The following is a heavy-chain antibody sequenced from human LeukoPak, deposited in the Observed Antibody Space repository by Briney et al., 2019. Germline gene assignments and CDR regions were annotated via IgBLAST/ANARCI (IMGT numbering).Heavy chain of an antibody. J-gene: IGHJ6*03. D-gene: IGHD5-18*01. CDR1: GGTFSSYA. CDR3: AKSIWRGSSYGYVRGYMDV. CDR2: IIPISGTA. V-gene: IGHV1-69*06. Sequence: SVKVSCKASGGTFSSYAISWVRQAPGQGLEWMGGIIPISGTANYAQKFQDRVTITADKSTTTAYMELSSLRSEDTAVYYCAKSIWRGSSYGYVRGYMDVWGKGTTVTVSS.